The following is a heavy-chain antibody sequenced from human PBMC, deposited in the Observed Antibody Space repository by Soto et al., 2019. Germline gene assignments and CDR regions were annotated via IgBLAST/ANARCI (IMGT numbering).Heavy chain of an antibody. Sequence: QVHLVQSGAEVKKPGSSVQVSCKASGGTFSSYAISWVRQAPGQGLEWMGGIIPIFGTANYAQKFQGRVTITADESTSTAYMELSSLRSEDTAVYYCASYSDSVVGKAPFDYWGQGPLVTVSS. V-gene: IGHV1-69*01. CDR2: IIPIFGTA. J-gene: IGHJ4*02. CDR3: ASYSDSVVGKAPFDY. D-gene: IGHD1-26*01. CDR1: GGTFSSYA.